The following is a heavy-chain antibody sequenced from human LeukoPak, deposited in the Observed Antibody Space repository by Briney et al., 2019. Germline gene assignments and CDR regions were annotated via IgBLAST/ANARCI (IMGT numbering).Heavy chain of an antibody. J-gene: IGHJ4*02. CDR3: ARANYYDISGYDY. V-gene: IGHV3-48*03. D-gene: IGHD3-22*01. CDR2: ITGSGNTI. Sequence: GGSLRLSCAASGFTFRSYEMNWVRQAPGKGLEWVSYITGSGNTIYYADSVKGRFTISKDNAKNSLYLQMNSLRAEDTAVYYCARANYYDISGYDYWGQGTLVTVSS. CDR1: GFTFRSYE.